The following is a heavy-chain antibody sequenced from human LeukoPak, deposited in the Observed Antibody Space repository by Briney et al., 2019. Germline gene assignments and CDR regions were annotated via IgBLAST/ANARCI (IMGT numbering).Heavy chain of an antibody. CDR3: ARGAVGYSYGCAFDI. V-gene: IGHV3-53*01. J-gene: IGHJ3*02. CDR1: GFTVSSNY. Sequence: GGSLRLSCAASGFTVSSNYTSWVRQAPGKGLEWVSVIYSGGSTYYADSVKGRFTISRDNSKNTLYLQMNSLRAEDTAVYYCARGAVGYSYGCAFDIWGQGTMVTVSS. CDR2: IYSGGST. D-gene: IGHD5-18*01.